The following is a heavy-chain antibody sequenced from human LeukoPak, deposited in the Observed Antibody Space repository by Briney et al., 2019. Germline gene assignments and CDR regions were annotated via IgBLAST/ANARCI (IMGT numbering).Heavy chain of an antibody. CDR1: GGSICRYY. Sequence: SETLSRTCTVSGGSICRYYWSWIRQPQGKGLERIGYKDNSGSTNYNISLTRRVTISVDTTTTQFSLKLSSMTAADTAVYYCARGYYSRSYDYWYFYLWGRGTLVTVSS. D-gene: IGHD6-13*01. CDR2: KDNSGST. CDR3: ARGYYSRSYDYWYFYL. J-gene: IGHJ2*01. V-gene: IGHV4-59*01.